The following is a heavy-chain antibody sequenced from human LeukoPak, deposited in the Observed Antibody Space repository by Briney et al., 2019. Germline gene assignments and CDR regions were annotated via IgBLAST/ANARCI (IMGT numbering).Heavy chain of an antibody. CDR2: IIPIFGTA. CDR1: GGTFSSYA. D-gene: IGHD3-22*01. CDR3: ATIYYDSSGYYYLPN. J-gene: IGHJ4*02. Sequence: SVKVSCKASGGTFSSYAISWVRQAPGQGLEWMGGIIPIFGTANYAQKFQGRVTITADESTSTAYMELSSLRSEDTAVYYCATIYYDSSGYYYLPNWGQGTLVTVSS. V-gene: IGHV1-69*13.